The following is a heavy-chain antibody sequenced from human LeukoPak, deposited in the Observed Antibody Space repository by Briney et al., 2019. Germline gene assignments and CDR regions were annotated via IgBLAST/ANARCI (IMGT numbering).Heavy chain of an antibody. CDR3: ARDLRGYYGSGSYIGY. V-gene: IGHV1-46*01. Sequence: ASVKVSCKASGYTFTSYYMHWVRQATGQGLEWMGIINPSGGSTSYAQKFQGRVTMTRDTSTSTVYMELSSLRSEDTAVYYCARDLRGYYGSGSYIGYWGQGTLVTVSS. CDR2: INPSGGST. J-gene: IGHJ4*02. CDR1: GYTFTSYY. D-gene: IGHD3-10*01.